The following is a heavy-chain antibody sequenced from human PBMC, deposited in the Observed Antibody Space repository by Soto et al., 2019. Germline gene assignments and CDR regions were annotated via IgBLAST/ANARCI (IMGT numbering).Heavy chain of an antibody. V-gene: IGHV4-39*01. CDR2: INNSGRT. CDR3: ARHVGGWTDP. Sequence: PSETLSLTCSVSGDSISSSSYYWGWIRQPPGKGIERIGSINNSGRTYYNQSLRNQATISVETSKNQYSLKLSSVTAADTAVYYCARHVGGWTDPWGQGTLVTVSS. CDR1: GDSISSSSYY. J-gene: IGHJ5*02. D-gene: IGHD6-19*01.